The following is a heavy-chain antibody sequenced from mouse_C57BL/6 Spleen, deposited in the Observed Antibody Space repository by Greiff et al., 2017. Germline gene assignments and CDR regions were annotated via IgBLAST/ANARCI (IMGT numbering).Heavy chain of an antibody. CDR3: ARDSMAGFDY. CDR2: ISDGGSYT. D-gene: IGHD3-3*01. Sequence: EVKLEESGGGLVKPGGSLKLSCAASGFTFSSYAMSWVRQTPEKRLEWVATISDGGSYTYYPDNVKGRFTISRDNAKNNLYLQMSHLKSEDTAMYYCARDSMAGFDYWGQGTTLTVSS. V-gene: IGHV5-4*01. J-gene: IGHJ2*01. CDR1: GFTFSSYA.